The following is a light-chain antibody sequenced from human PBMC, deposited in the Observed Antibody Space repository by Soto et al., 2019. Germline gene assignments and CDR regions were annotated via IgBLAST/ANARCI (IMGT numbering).Light chain of an antibody. CDR1: SSDVGGYNY. V-gene: IGLV2-14*01. Sequence: QSVLTQPASVSGSPGQSITISCTGTSSDVGGYNYVSWYQQHPGKAPKLMIYVVTNRHSGVSNRFSGSKSGNTASLTISGLQAEDEADYYCSSYTTSSTYVFGTGTKVTV. CDR3: SSYTTSSTYV. CDR2: VVT. J-gene: IGLJ1*01.